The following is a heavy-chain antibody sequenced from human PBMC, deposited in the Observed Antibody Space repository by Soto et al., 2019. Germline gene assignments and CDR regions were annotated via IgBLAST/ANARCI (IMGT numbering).Heavy chain of an antibody. J-gene: IGHJ6*02. Sequence: QVQLVQSGAEVKKPGSSVTVSCKTSGGTFSKDAINWVRQAPGQGLEWMGLLIPVFGSPIYAQKFQGRIRITADESTSTPCMDRSSLRSEDTAVDYCTEGLGYPFEPGNTRSFAMDVCGQGTTGPVSS. CDR1: GGTFSKDA. CDR3: TEGLGYPFEPGNTRSFAMDV. CDR2: LIPVFGSP. D-gene: IGHD1-1*01. V-gene: IGHV1-69*01.